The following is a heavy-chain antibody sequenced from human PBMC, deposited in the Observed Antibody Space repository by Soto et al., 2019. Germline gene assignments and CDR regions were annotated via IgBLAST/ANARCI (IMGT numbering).Heavy chain of an antibody. J-gene: IGHJ6*02. CDR3: AKDGVYSGSYYAPYYYYGMDV. CDR2: ISYDGSNK. CDR1: GFTFSSYG. D-gene: IGHD1-26*01. V-gene: IGHV3-30*18. Sequence: LRLSCAASGFTFSSYGMHWVRQAPGKGLEWVAVISYDGSNKYYADSVKGRFTISRDNSKNTLYLQMNSLRAEDTAVYYCAKDGVYSGSYYAPYYYYGMDVWGQGTTVTVSS.